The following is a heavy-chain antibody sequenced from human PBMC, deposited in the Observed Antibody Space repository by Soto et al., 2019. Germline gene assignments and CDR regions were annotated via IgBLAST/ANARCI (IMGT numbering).Heavy chain of an antibody. CDR1: GYPFDTYC. J-gene: IGHJ5*02. D-gene: IGHD3-3*01. CDR2: ISAYNGQT. V-gene: IGHV1-18*01. Sequence: ASVKVSCKASGYPFDTYCINWVRQAPGQRPEWMGWISAYNGQTDYAQNFHGRVTMATDTSTNTAYMELRNLRSDDTAVYYCARDPHEFWNSSFFVAWGPGTLLTVSS. CDR3: ARDPHEFWNSSFFVA.